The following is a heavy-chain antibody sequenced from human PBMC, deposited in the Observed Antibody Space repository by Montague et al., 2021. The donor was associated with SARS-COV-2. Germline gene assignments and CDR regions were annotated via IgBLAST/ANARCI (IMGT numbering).Heavy chain of an antibody. Sequence: SETLSLTCAVYGGSFSDNYWSWIRKPPGKGLKWIGEINHRGTSNYNPSLKSRVSISVDTSKNQFSLYLGSVTAADTAVYYCARGRQHFNMIVVVMTGGEYYFDYWGQGTLVTVSS. J-gene: IGHJ4*02. CDR3: ARGRQHFNMIVVVMTGGEYYFDY. D-gene: IGHD3-22*01. V-gene: IGHV4-34*01. CDR1: GGSFSDNY. CDR2: INHRGTS.